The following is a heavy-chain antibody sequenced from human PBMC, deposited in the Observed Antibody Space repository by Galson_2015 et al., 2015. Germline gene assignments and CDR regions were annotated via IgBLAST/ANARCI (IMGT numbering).Heavy chain of an antibody. CDR3: ARVGYCSGGSCSGGDY. D-gene: IGHD2-15*01. J-gene: IGHJ4*02. V-gene: IGHV3-33*01. CDR2: IWYDGSNK. CDR1: GFTFSSYG. Sequence: SLRLSCAASGFTFSSYGMHWVRQAPGKGLEWVEVIWYDGSNKYYADSVKGRFTISRDNSKNTLYLQMNSLRAEDTAVYYCARVGYCSGGSCSGGDYWGQGTLVTVSS.